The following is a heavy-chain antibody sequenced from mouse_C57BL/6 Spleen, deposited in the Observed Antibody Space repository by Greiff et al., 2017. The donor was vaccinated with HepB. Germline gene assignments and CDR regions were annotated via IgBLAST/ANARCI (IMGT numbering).Heavy chain of an antibody. CDR2: IDPETGGT. J-gene: IGHJ2*01. Sequence: VQLQQSGAELVRPGASVTLSCKASGYTFTDYEMHWVKQTPVHGLEWIGAIDPETGGTAYNQKFKGKAILTADKSSSTAYMQLRSLTSEDSAVYYCTTTMVTGGDFDYWGQGTTLTVSS. CDR3: TTTMVTGGDFDY. V-gene: IGHV1-15*01. CDR1: GYTFTDYE. D-gene: IGHD2-2*01.